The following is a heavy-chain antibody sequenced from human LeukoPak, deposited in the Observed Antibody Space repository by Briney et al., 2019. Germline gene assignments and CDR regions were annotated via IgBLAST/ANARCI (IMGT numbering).Heavy chain of an antibody. V-gene: IGHV1-2*02. Sequence: ASVKVSCKPCGYTFPYYIHWVRQAPGQGLEWMGWIDPNSGATISAHTFQGRVSMTKDTSFTTVYMELSTLKSDDTAVYYCARDNYGRLDYWGQGSLVTVSS. CDR3: ARDNYGRLDY. CDR1: GYTFPYY. J-gene: IGHJ4*02. D-gene: IGHD3-10*01. CDR2: IDPNSGAT.